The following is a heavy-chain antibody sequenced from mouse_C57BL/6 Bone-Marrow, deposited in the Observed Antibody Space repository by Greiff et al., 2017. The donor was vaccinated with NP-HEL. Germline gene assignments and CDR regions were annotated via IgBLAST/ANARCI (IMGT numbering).Heavy chain of an antibody. Sequence: DVKLVESAGGLVQPGSSMKLSCTASGFTFSDYYMAWVRQVPEKGLEWVANINYDGSSTYYLDSLKSRFIISRDNAKNILYLQMSSLKSEDTATYYCARDHYYGSRWAMDYWGQGTSVTVSS. D-gene: IGHD1-1*01. J-gene: IGHJ4*01. V-gene: IGHV5-16*01. CDR1: GFTFSDYY. CDR3: ARDHYYGSRWAMDY. CDR2: INYDGSST.